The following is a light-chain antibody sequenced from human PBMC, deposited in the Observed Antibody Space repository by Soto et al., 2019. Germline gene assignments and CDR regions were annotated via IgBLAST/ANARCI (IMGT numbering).Light chain of an antibody. CDR3: QQLHGYPIT. Sequence: DIQMTQSPSSLSASVGDRVTITCQASQDISNYLAWYQQKPGKAPDLLIYSASTLQSGVPSRFSGSGSGTHFTLTISSLQPEDFATYYCQQLHGYPITFGQGTRLEIK. J-gene: IGKJ5*01. CDR2: SAS. V-gene: IGKV1-9*01. CDR1: QDISNY.